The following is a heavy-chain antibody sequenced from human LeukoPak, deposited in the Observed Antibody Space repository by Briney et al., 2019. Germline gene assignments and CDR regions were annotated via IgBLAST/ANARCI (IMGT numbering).Heavy chain of an antibody. D-gene: IGHD5-24*01. V-gene: IGHV3-30*02. CDR1: GFTFSSYG. CDR3: ARVLESEMATIGATDY. Sequence: GGSLRLSCAASGFTFSSYGMHWVRQAPGKGLEWVAFIRYDGSNKYYADSVKGRFTISRDNSKNTLYLQMNSLRAEDTAVYYCARVLESEMATIGATDYWGQGTLVTVSS. CDR2: IRYDGSNK. J-gene: IGHJ4*02.